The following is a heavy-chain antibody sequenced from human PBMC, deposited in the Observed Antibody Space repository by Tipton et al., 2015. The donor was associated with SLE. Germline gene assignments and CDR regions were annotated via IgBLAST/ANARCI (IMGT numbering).Heavy chain of an antibody. CDR3: AKDLSGGSWGHAFDI. D-gene: IGHD6-6*01. CDR1: GFTFSSYS. J-gene: IGHJ3*02. CDR2: ISSSSSTI. V-gene: IGHV3-48*01. Sequence: SLRLSCAASGFTFSSYSMNWVRQAPGKGLEWVSYISSSSSTIYYADSVKGRFTISRDNAKNSLYLQMNSLRAEDTAVYYCAKDLSGGSWGHAFDIWGQGTMVTVSS.